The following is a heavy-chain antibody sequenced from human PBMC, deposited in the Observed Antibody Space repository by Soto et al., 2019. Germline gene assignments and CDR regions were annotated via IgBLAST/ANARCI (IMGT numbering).Heavy chain of an antibody. V-gene: IGHV1-69*12. J-gene: IGHJ4*02. Sequence: QVQLVQSGAEVKKPGSSVKVSCKASGDTFSTYAISWVRQAPGQGLEWMGGIIPLFGAPNYAPKFQGRVTTTADDPTITNYMELSSLRSENTAVFYCVRGHSSSYDYHTSGFPYYFDYWGQGTLVTGSS. CDR2: IIPLFGAP. D-gene: IGHD3-22*01. CDR1: GDTFSTYA. CDR3: VRGHSSSYDYHTSGFPYYFDY.